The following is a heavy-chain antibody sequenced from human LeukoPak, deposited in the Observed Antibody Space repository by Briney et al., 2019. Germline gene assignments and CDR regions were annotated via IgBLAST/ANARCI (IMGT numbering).Heavy chain of an antibody. CDR3: AKAQAVFGWFDP. V-gene: IGHV3-9*01. J-gene: IGHJ5*02. Sequence: GRSLRLSCAASGFTFDDYAMHWVRQAPGKGLEWVSGISWNCGSIGYADSVKGRFTISRDNAKNSLYLQMNSLRAEDTALYYCAKAQAVFGWFDPWGQGTLVTVSS. CDR2: ISWNCGSI. CDR1: GFTFDDYA. D-gene: IGHD6-19*01.